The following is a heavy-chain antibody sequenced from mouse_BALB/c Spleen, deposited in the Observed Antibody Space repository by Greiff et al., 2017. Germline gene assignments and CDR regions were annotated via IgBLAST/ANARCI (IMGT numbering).Heavy chain of an antibody. J-gene: IGHJ4*01. Sequence: EVQVVESGGGLVQPGGSLKLSCAASGFTFSSYTMSWVRQTPEKRLEWVAYISNGGGSTYYPDTVKGRFTISRDNAKNTLYLQMSSLKSEDTAMYYCARRYGNDAMDYWGQGTSVTVSS. CDR3: ARRYGNDAMDY. CDR2: ISNGGGST. CDR1: GFTFSSYT. V-gene: IGHV5-12-2*01. D-gene: IGHD2-10*02.